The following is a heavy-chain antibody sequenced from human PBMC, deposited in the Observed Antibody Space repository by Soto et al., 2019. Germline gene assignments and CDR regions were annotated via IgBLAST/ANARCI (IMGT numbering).Heavy chain of an antibody. Sequence: SETLSLTCTVSGGSISSYYWSWIRQPPGKGLEWIGYIYYSGSTNYNPSLKSRVTISVDTSKNQFSLKLSSVTAADTAVYYCARLPGYDFWSGYYTDYYYYMDVWGKGTTVTVSS. D-gene: IGHD3-3*01. CDR1: GGSISSYY. CDR2: IYYSGST. V-gene: IGHV4-59*08. J-gene: IGHJ6*03. CDR3: ARLPGYDFWSGYYTDYYYYMDV.